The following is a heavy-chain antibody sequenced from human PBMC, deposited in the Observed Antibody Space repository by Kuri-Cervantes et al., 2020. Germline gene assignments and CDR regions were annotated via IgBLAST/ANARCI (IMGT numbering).Heavy chain of an antibody. CDR3: ARDDVWERGMVRGVINNWFDP. J-gene: IGHJ5*02. CDR2: ISAYNGNT. Sequence: ASVKVSCKASGYSFTSYDINWVRQAPGQGLEWMGWISAYNGNTNYAQKLQGRVTMTTDTSTSTAYMELRSLSSDDTAVYYCARDDVWERGMVRGVINNWFDPWGQGTLVTVSS. CDR1: GYSFTSYD. D-gene: IGHD3-10*01. V-gene: IGHV1-18*04.